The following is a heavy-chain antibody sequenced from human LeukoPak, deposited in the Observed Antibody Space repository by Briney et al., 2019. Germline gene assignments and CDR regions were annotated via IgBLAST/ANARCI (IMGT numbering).Heavy chain of an antibody. V-gene: IGHV3-9*01. D-gene: IGHD3-10*02. Sequence: PGGSLRLSCAASGFTFSSYAMSWVRQAPGKGLEWVSGISWNSGSIGYADSVKGRFTISRDNAKNSLYLQMNSLRAEDTAVYYCAELGITMIGGVWGKGTTVTISS. CDR3: AELGITMIGGV. CDR2: ISWNSGSI. CDR1: GFTFSSYA. J-gene: IGHJ6*04.